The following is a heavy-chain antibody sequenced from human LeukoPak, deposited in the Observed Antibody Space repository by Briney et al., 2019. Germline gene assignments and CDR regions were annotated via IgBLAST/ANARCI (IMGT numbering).Heavy chain of an antibody. Sequence: KPSETLSLTCTVSGGSISSSSYYWGWIRQPPGKGLEGIGSIYYSGSTYYNPSLKSRVTISVDTSKNQFSLKLSSVTAADTAVYYCARLDTAMASVPFDYWGQGTLVTVSS. V-gene: IGHV4-39*01. J-gene: IGHJ4*02. CDR1: GGSISSSSYY. D-gene: IGHD5-18*01. CDR3: ARLDTAMASVPFDY. CDR2: IYYSGST.